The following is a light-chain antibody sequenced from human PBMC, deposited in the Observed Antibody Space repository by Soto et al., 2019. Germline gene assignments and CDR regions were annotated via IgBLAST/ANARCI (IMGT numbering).Light chain of an antibody. CDR3: ASWDDSLSGRV. Sequence: QSVLTQPPSGSGTPGQRVTISCSGSSSNIESNYVYWYQQLPGTAPKLLVYRNNQRPSGVPDRFSGSKSGTSASLAISGLRSEDEADYYCASWDDSLSGRVFGGGTKLTVL. J-gene: IGLJ3*02. CDR2: RNN. V-gene: IGLV1-47*01. CDR1: SSNIESNY.